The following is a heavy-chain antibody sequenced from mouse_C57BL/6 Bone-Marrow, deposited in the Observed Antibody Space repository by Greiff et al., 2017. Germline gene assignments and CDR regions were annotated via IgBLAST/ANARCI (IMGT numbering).Heavy chain of an antibody. CDR1: GYTFTSYW. V-gene: IGHV1-69*01. D-gene: IGHD3-2*02. CDR2: IDPSDSYT. J-gene: IGHJ4*01. CDR3: ARKGQLRLERDAMDY. Sequence: VKLQQPGAELVMPGASVKLSCKASGYTFTSYWMHWVKQRPGQGLEWIGEIDPSDSYTNYNQKFKGKSTLTVDKSSSTAYMQLSSLTSEDSAVYYGARKGQLRLERDAMDYWGQGTSVTVSS.